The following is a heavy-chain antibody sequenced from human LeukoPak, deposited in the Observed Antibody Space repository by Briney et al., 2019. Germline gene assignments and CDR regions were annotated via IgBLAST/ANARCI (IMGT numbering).Heavy chain of an antibody. CDR2: INPNSGGT. CDR1: GYTFTGYY. CDR3: ARVRAVYYYYYYMDV. J-gene: IGHJ6*03. Sequence: ASVKVSCKASGYTFTGYYMHWVRQAPGQGLEWMGWINPNSGGTNYAQKFQGRVTIAADKSTSTAYMELSSLRSEDTAVYYCARVRAVYYYYYYMDVWGKGTTVTVSS. V-gene: IGHV1-2*02.